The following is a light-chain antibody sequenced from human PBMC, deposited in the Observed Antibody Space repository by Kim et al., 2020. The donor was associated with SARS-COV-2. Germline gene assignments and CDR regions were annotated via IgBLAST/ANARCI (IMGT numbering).Light chain of an antibody. V-gene: IGKV1-12*01. CDR3: QQSYSLPPT. Sequence: ASVGDSVTMTCRASAGISTWLAWYQHKPGKAPNLLIYAASDLQSEVPSRFSGSGSGTVFTLTINSLQPEDIGTYFCQQSYSLPPTFGPGTKVDIK. J-gene: IGKJ3*01. CDR2: AAS. CDR1: AGISTW.